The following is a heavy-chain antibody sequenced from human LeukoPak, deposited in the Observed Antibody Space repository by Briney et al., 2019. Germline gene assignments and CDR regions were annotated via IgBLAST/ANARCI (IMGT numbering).Heavy chain of an antibody. J-gene: IGHJ4*02. Sequence: GGSLRLSCAGSGFIFNNYAMHWVRQPPGKGLEWVSGISWNSGSIGYADSVKGRFTISRDNAKNSLYLQMNSLRVEDTAFYYCAKDNRRHYTSGPNPDSLHWGQGALVTVSS. CDR3: AKDNRRHYTSGPNPDSLH. CDR2: ISWNSGSI. CDR1: GFIFNNYA. V-gene: IGHV3-9*01. D-gene: IGHD6-19*01.